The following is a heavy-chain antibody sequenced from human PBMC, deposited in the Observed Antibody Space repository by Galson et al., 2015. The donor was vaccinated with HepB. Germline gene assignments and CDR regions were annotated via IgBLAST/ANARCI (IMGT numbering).Heavy chain of an antibody. V-gene: IGHV3-11*03. D-gene: IGHD4-23*01. CDR2: ISSSSSYT. CDR3: AKGRWPSYWYFDL. Sequence: SLRLSCAASGFTFSDYYMSWIRQAPGKGLEWVSYISSSSSYTNYADSVKGRFTISRDNAKNSLYLQMNSLRAEDTAVYYCAKGRWPSYWYFDLWGRGTLVTVSS. CDR1: GFTFSDYY. J-gene: IGHJ2*01.